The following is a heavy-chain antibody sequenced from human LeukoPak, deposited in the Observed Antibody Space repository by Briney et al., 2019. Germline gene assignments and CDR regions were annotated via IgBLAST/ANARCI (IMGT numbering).Heavy chain of an antibody. V-gene: IGHV3-64D*09. CDR2: ISSNGGST. Sequence: AGGSLRLSCSASGFTFSSYAMHWVRQAPGKGLEYVSAISSNGGSTYYADSVKGRFTISRDNSKNTLYLQMSSLRAGDTAVYYCVKGVVDIVATTFGDAFDIWGQGTMVTVSS. CDR3: VKGVVDIVATTFGDAFDI. D-gene: IGHD5-12*01. CDR1: GFTFSSYA. J-gene: IGHJ3*02.